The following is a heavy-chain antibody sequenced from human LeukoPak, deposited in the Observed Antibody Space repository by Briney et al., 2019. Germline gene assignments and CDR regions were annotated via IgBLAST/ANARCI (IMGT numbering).Heavy chain of an antibody. V-gene: IGHV4-39*01. Sequence: SETLSLTCTVSGGSISSSSYYWGWIRQPPGKGLEWIGSIYYSGSTYYNPSLKSRVTISVDTSKNQFSLKLSSVTAADTAVYYCARHARVVGIVVVPAATPFDYWGQGTLVTVSS. CDR2: IYYSGST. CDR1: GGSISSSSYY. J-gene: IGHJ4*02. D-gene: IGHD2-2*01. CDR3: ARHARVVGIVVVPAATPFDY.